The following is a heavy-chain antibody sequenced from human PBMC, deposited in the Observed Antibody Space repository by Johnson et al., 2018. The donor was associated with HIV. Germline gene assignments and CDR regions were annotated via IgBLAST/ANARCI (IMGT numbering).Heavy chain of an antibody. V-gene: IGHV3-30*04. CDR2: ISYDGSEK. D-gene: IGHD6-13*01. Sequence: QVQLVESGGGVVQPGRSLRLSCAASGFTFSSYAMHWVRQAPGKGLEWVAVISYDGSEKYYVDSVKGRFTISRDNSKNTLYLQMNSLRAEDTAVYYCVKGIDSSSWYAFDFWGQGTMVTVSS. CDR3: VKGIDSSSWYAFDF. J-gene: IGHJ3*01. CDR1: GFTFSSYA.